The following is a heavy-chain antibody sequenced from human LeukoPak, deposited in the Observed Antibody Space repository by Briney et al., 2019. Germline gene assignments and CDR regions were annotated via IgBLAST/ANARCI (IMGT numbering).Heavy chain of an antibody. D-gene: IGHD6-25*01. V-gene: IGHV4-34*01. Sequence: SETLPLTCAVYGGSFSGYYWSWIRQPPGKGLEWIGEINHSGSTNYNPSLKSRVTISVDTSKNQFSLKLSSVTAADTAVYYCARAPLRGPQKGFDYWGQGTLVTVAS. CDR2: INHSGST. CDR1: GGSFSGYY. CDR3: ARAPLRGPQKGFDY. J-gene: IGHJ4*02.